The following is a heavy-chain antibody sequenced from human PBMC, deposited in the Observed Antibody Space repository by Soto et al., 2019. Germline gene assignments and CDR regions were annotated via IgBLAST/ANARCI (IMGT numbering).Heavy chain of an antibody. V-gene: IGHV4-30-4*01. Sequence: SETLSLTCTVSGGSISSGDYYWSWIRQPPGKGLEWIGYIYYSGSTYYNPSLKSRVTISVDTSKNQFSLKLSSVTAADTAVYYCARELSDSGWFDPWGQGTLVTVSS. CDR3: ARELSDSGWFDP. J-gene: IGHJ5*02. D-gene: IGHD3-10*01. CDR2: IYYSGST. CDR1: GGSISSGDYY.